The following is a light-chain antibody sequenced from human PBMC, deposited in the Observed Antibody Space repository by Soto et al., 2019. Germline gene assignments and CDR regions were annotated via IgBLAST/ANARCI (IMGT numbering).Light chain of an antibody. V-gene: IGKV3-20*01. J-gene: IGKJ5*01. CDR2: GAS. CDR3: QQYGSSSIT. Sequence: EILLTQSPGTLSLSRWEIATLSCRASQSVSSSYLAWYQRKPGQAPRLLIYGASSRATGIPDRFSGSGSGTDFTLTISRLEPEDFAVYYCQQYGSSSITFGQGTRLEIK. CDR1: QSVSSSY.